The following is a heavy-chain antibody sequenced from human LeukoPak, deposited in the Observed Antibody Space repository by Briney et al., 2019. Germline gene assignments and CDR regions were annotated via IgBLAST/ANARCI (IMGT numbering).Heavy chain of an antibody. J-gene: IGHJ3*02. CDR1: GFTFSSYS. CDR2: ISSSSSAR. Sequence: PGGSLRLSCAASGFTFSSYSMNCVRQAPGKGLEWVSYISSSSSARDYADSVKGRFTISRDNAKNSLYLQMNSLRADDTAVYYCARVDGGIHAFDIWGQGTMVTVSS. D-gene: IGHD4-23*01. V-gene: IGHV3-48*04. CDR3: ARVDGGIHAFDI.